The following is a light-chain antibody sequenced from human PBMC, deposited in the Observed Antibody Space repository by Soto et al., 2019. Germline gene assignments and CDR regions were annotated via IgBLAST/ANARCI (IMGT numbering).Light chain of an antibody. Sequence: EIVLTQSPGTLSLSPGERATLSCRASQTVRNNYLAWYQQKPGQAPRLLIYDASSRATGIPDRFSGGGSGTDFTLTISSLQSEDFAVYYCQQHNNWPLTFGGGTKVDIK. CDR3: QQHNNWPLT. J-gene: IGKJ4*01. CDR2: DAS. CDR1: QTVRNNY. V-gene: IGKV3D-20*02.